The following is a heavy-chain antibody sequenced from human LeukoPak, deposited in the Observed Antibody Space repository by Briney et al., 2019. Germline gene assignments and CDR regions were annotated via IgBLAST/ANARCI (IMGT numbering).Heavy chain of an antibody. CDR2: INPNSGGT. CDR3: ARVYSSSWIDAFDI. J-gene: IGHJ3*02. V-gene: IGHV1-2*02. CDR1: GYTFTGYY. Sequence: ASVKVSCKASGYTFTGYYMHWVRQAPGQGLEWMGWINPNSGGTNYAQKFQGRVTMTRDTSISTAYMELSRLRSDDTAVYYCARVYSSSWIDAFDIWGQGTMVTVSS. D-gene: IGHD6-13*01.